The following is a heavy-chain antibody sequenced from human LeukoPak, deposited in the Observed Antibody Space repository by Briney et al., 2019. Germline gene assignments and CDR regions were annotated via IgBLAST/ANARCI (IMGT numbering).Heavy chain of an antibody. V-gene: IGHV4-39*01. CDR2: VFYTEST. CDR3: ARGSGIAARDFDY. J-gene: IGHJ4*02. D-gene: IGHD6-6*01. CDR1: GGSIRTRTYY. Sequence: SETLSLTCNVSGGSIRTRTYYWAWIRQPPGRELEWIGTVFYTESTYYHPSLKSRLTISVDTSNNQFSLKLSSVTAADTAVYYRARGSGIAARDFDYWGQGTLVTVSS.